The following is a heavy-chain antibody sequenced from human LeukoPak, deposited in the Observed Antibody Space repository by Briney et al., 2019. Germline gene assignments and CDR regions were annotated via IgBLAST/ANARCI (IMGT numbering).Heavy chain of an antibody. V-gene: IGHV3-7*01. J-gene: IGHJ4*02. CDR2: MREDGGDK. Sequence: GESLRLSCAASGFTFRNYWMGWVRQAPGKGLEWVASMREDGGDKYYLDSVKGRFTISRDNAKNSLYLQMNSLRAEDAAVYYCARDTYRFYDYWGQGTLVTVSS. CDR3: ARDTYRFYDY. CDR1: GFTFRNYW.